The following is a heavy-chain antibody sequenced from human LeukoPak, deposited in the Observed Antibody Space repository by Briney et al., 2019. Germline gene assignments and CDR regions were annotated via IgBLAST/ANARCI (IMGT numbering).Heavy chain of an antibody. CDR2: IYSSGST. CDR1: GGSISSYY. CDR3: ARGCTDPREPHDFDI. J-gene: IGHJ3*02. V-gene: IGHV4-4*07. D-gene: IGHD2-8*02. Sequence: SETLSLTCTVSGGSISSYYWSWIRQPAGKGLEWIGRIYSSGSTNYKPSLKRRVTMSVDTSKNQFSLKLTSVTAADTAIYYCARGCTDPREPHDFDIWGQGTMVTVSS.